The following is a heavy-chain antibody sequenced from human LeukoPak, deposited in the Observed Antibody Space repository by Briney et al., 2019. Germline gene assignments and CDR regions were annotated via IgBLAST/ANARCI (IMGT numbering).Heavy chain of an antibody. V-gene: IGHV3-53*04. Sequence: GGSLRLSCAASGFTVSSNYMSWVRQAPGKGLEWVSVIYSGGSTYYADSVKGRFTISRHNSKNTLYLQMNSLRVEDTAVYYCASLETYCSSTSCYYFDYWGQGTLVTVSS. D-gene: IGHD2-2*01. J-gene: IGHJ4*02. CDR1: GFTVSSNY. CDR3: ASLETYCSSTSCYYFDY. CDR2: IYSGGST.